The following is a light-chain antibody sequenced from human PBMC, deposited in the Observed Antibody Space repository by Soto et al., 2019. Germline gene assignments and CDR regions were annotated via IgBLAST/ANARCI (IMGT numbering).Light chain of an antibody. CDR1: HSVDSN. V-gene: IGKV3D-15*01. J-gene: IGKJ4*01. CDR3: QQYDKWPLT. CDR2: GAS. Sequence: EIVMTQSPATLSVSPGEGATLSCRASHSVDSNLAWYQQKPGQAPRLLIFGASTRATGISTRFSGGGSGTDFTLTISSLQSEDFGLYFCQQYDKWPLTFGGGTKVDIK.